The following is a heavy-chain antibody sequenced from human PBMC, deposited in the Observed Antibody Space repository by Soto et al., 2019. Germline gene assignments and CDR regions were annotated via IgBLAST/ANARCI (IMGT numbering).Heavy chain of an antibody. CDR2: IIPVFQTA. V-gene: IGHV1-69*01. Sequence: QEQLVQSGAEVKKPGSSVEVSCKASGGLFSSYPISWVRQVPGQGLEWMGGIIPVFQTAYYTQRFQGRVTITADESTNTAYMELSSQRSEDTAIYYCARGGSGYTWFNEFWGQGTLVTVSS. D-gene: IGHD3-22*01. CDR1: GGLFSSYP. CDR3: ARGGSGYTWFNEF. J-gene: IGHJ4*02.